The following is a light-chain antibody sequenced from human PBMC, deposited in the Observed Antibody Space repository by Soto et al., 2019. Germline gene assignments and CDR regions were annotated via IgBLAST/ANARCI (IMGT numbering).Light chain of an antibody. V-gene: IGKV1-5*03. J-gene: IGKJ1*01. CDR3: QQYNNYWT. Sequence: DIQMTQSPSTLSASVGDRVTITCRASQSISSRWACYQQKPGEAPKLLIYKASSLESGVPSRFSGSEFGTEFTLTISSLQPDDFATYYCQQYNNYWTFGQGTKVEIK. CDR2: KAS. CDR1: QSISSR.